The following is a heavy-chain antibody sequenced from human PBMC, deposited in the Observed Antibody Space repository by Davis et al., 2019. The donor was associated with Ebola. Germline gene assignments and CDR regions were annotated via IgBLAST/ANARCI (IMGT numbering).Heavy chain of an antibody. J-gene: IGHJ6*04. CDR3: ARGEYSSSWYSYYGMDV. D-gene: IGHD6-13*01. V-gene: IGHV3-23*01. CDR1: GFSFSNYA. Sequence: GGSLRLSCAASGFSFSNYAMSWVRQAPGKGLEWVSTISDYGGTTYYADSVKGRFTFSRDNSKNTLYLQMNSLRAEDTAVYYCARGEYSSSWYSYYGMDVWGKGTTVTVSS. CDR2: ISDYGGTT.